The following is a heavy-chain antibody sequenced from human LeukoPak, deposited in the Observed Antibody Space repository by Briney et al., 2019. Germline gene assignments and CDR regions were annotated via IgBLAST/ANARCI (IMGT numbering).Heavy chain of an antibody. CDR3: AREGGDSSGESSRWFDP. D-gene: IGHD3-22*01. V-gene: IGHV1-46*01. CDR2: INPSGGST. Sequence: ASVKVSCKASGYTFTSYDINWVRQAPGQGLEWMGIINPSGGSTSYAQKFQGRVTMTRDTSTSTVYMELSSLRSEDTAVYYCAREGGDSSGESSRWFDPWGQGTLVTVSS. J-gene: IGHJ5*02. CDR1: GYTFTSYD.